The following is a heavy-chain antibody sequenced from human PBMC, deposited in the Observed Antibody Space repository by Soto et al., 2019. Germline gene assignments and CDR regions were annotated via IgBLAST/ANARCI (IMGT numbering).Heavy chain of an antibody. CDR3: ARSMYSSSSGWFDP. V-gene: IGHV1-18*04. D-gene: IGHD6-6*01. J-gene: IGHJ5*02. CDR1: GYTFPSYG. CDR2: ISAYNGNT. Sequence: AGVHVSCKASGYTFPSYGISWVLQAPGQVLEWMGWISAYNGNTNYAQKLQGRVTMTTDTSTSTAYMELRSLRSDDTAVYYCARSMYSSSSGWFDPWGQGTLVTVSS.